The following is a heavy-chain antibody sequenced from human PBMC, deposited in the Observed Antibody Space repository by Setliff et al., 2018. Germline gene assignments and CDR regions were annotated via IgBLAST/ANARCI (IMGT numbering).Heavy chain of an antibody. D-gene: IGHD2-15*01. CDR1: GYIFTGYY. CDR3: AREAKRNVVVVVAATPVY. CDR2: INPSGGST. V-gene: IGHV1-46*01. Sequence: ASVKVSCKASGYIFTGYYMHWVRQAPGQGLEWMGIINPSGGSTSYAQKFQGRVTMTRDTSTSTVYMELSSLRAEDTAVYYCAREAKRNVVVVVAATPVYWGQGTLVTVSS. J-gene: IGHJ4*02.